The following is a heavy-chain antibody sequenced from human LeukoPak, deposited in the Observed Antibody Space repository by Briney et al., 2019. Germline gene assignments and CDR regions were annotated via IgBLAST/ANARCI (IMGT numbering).Heavy chain of an antibody. CDR2: ILHDGNNK. D-gene: IGHD2-8*01. CDR1: GFTFSYYD. CDR3: AKDKPYRINGVCYTDYFDY. J-gene: IGHJ4*02. V-gene: IGHV3-30*18. Sequence: GRSLRLSCAASGFTFSYYDMHWVRQAPGKGLEWVAVILHDGNNKYCADSVKGRFTISRDNSKNTLYLQMNSLRAEDTAVYFCAKDKPYRINGVCYTDYFDYWGQGTLVTVSS.